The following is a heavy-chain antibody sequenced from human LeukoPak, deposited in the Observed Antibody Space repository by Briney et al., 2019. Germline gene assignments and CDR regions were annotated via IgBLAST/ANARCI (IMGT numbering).Heavy chain of an antibody. J-gene: IGHJ4*02. CDR1: GYTFTSYG. Sequence: ASVKVSCKASGYTFTSYGISWVRQAPGQGLEWMGWISAYNGNTNYAQKLQGRLTITMDTSTSTAYMELRSLRSDDTAVYFCAREHIFERSRVDYWGQGTLVTVSS. CDR2: ISAYNGNT. CDR3: AREHIFERSRVDY. V-gene: IGHV1-18*04. D-gene: IGHD2-21*01.